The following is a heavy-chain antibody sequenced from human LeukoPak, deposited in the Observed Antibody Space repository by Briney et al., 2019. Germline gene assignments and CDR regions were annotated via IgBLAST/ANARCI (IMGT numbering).Heavy chain of an antibody. CDR3: AKYGSGSYYQYFFDY. CDR2: ISGRGGNT. Sequence: PGGSLRLSCAPSGFIFSTYAMSWVRQAPGKGLEWVSAISGRGGNTYYADSVKGRFTISRDNSKNTLYLQMNSLRAEDTAVYYCAKYGSGSYYQYFFDYWGQGTLVTVSS. CDR1: GFIFSTYA. V-gene: IGHV3-23*01. J-gene: IGHJ4*02. D-gene: IGHD3-10*01.